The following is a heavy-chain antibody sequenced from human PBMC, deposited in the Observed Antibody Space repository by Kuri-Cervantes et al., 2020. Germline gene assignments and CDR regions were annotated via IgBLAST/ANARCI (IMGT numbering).Heavy chain of an antibody. CDR3: AKLCYDSSQVVAFDI. D-gene: IGHD3-22*01. CDR1: GFTFSSYW. J-gene: IGHJ3*02. CDR2: INSDGSST. Sequence: GGSLRLSCAASGFTFSSYWMHWVRQAPGKGLVWVSRINSDGSSTSYADSVKGRFTISRDNAKNTLYLQMNSLRAEDTAVYYCAKLCYDSSQVVAFDIWGQGTMGTVSS. V-gene: IGHV3-74*01.